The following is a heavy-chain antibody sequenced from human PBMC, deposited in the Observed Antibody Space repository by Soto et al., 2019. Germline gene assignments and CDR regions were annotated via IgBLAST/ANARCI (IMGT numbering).Heavy chain of an antibody. J-gene: IGHJ4*02. V-gene: IGHV3-30*18. CDR3: AKAFYDTSGLDY. Sequence: PGGSLRLSCAASGFTFSSYDMHWVRQAPGKGLEWVAVISYDGSNKYYADSVKGRLTISRDNSKNTLYLQMNSLRAEDTAVFYCAKAFYDTSGLDYWGQGTLVTVSS. CDR2: ISYDGSNK. CDR1: GFTFSSYD. D-gene: IGHD3-22*01.